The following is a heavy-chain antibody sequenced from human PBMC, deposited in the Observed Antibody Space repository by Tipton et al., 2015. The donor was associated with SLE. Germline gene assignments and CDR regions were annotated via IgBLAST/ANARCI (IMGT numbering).Heavy chain of an antibody. V-gene: IGHV4-39*07. D-gene: IGHD2-21*01. J-gene: IGHJ6*03. CDR2: IYYSGST. CDR1: GGSISSSSYY. CDR3: AREAVVNSRLHYYYYMDA. Sequence: TLSLTCTVSGGSISSSSYYWGWIRQPPGKGLEWIGSIYYSGSTYYNPSLKSRVTISLDTSKNQFSLNLSSVTAADTAVYYCAREAVVNSRLHYYYYMDAWGKGTTVTVSS.